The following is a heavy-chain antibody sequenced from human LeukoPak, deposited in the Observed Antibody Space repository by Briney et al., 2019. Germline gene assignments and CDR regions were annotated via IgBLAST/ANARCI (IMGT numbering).Heavy chain of an antibody. J-gene: IGHJ4*02. CDR2: INHSGST. CDR3: ARGLGAATVGVDSSGYYLDY. D-gene: IGHD3-22*01. CDR1: GGSFSGYY. V-gene: IGHV4-34*01. Sequence: SETLSLTCAVYGGSFSGYYWSWIRQPPGKGLEWIGEINHSGSTNYNPSLKSRVTISVDTSKNQFPLKLSSVTAADTAVYYCARGLGAATVGVDSSGYYLDYWGQGTLVTVSS.